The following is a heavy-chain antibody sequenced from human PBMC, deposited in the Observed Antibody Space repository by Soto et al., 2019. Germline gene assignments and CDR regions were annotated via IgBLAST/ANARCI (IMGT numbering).Heavy chain of an antibody. V-gene: IGHV1-3*01. CDR2: INVGNGNT. D-gene: IGHD2-21*02. J-gene: IGHJ5*02. CDR3: AAARCGGYCHSPWYNWFDP. Sequence: ASVKVSCKASGDTFTSYTMHWVRQAPGQRLEWMGWINVGNGNTKYSQTFQGRVTITRDTSAGTAYMELRSLRSEDTAVYYCAAARCGGYCHSPWYNWFDPWGQGTLVTVSS. CDR1: GDTFTSYT.